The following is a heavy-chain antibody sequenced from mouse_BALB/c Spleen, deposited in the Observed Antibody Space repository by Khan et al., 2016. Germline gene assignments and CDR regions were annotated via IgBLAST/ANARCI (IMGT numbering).Heavy chain of an antibody. D-gene: IGHD2-4*01. CDR2: IWPGGST. CDR1: GFSLTNSG. Sequence: QVQLKESGPGLVAPSQSLSITCTVSGFSLTNSGVHWIRQPPGKGLEWLGVIWPGGSTDYNSALMSRLSITNDNSQNQVFLKMISLPTDDTAMYYCARDDQDYDAWFASWGQGTLVIVSA. V-gene: IGHV2-9*02. J-gene: IGHJ3*01. CDR3: ARDDQDYDAWFAS.